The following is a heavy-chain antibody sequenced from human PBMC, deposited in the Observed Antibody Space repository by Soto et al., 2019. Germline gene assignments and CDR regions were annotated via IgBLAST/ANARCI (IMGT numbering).Heavy chain of an antibody. CDR3: ARHSAAGTPF. J-gene: IGHJ4*02. Sequence: QLQLQESGPGLVKPSETLSLTCTVSGDSISSSGYYWGWIRQPPGKGLEWIGLISYSGSTYYNPSLKSRVTISADTSKNQFSLRLSSVTVADTAVYYCARHSAAGTPFGGQGTLVTVSS. D-gene: IGHD1-1*01. CDR2: ISYSGST. CDR1: GDSISSSGYY. V-gene: IGHV4-39*01.